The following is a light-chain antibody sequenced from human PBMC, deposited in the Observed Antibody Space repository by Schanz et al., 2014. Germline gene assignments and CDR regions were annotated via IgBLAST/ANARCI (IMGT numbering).Light chain of an antibody. CDR2: DAS. V-gene: IGKV3-20*01. CDR1: QSVTFY. Sequence: EIVLTQSPVTLSLSPGERATLSCRASQSVTFYLAWYQQKPGQAPRLLIYDASKRATGIPARFSGSGSGTDFTLTISRLEPEDFAVYHCQQYGSSPLTFGGGTKVELK. CDR3: QQYGSSPLT. J-gene: IGKJ4*02.